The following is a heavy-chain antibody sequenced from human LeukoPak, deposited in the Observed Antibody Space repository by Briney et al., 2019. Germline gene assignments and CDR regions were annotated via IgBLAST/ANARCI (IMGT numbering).Heavy chain of an antibody. CDR2: INQDGSKE. J-gene: IGHJ4*02. CDR1: GFTFSNYW. V-gene: IGHV3-7*01. Sequence: GSLRLSCAASGFTFSNYWMTWVRQAPGKGLEWVAHINQDGSKEYYMDSVKARFTISRDNAKNSLSLQMNSLRAEDTAVYYCVRDGGVSGYDLLDYWGQGTLVTVSS. D-gene: IGHD5-12*01. CDR3: VRDGGVSGYDLLDY.